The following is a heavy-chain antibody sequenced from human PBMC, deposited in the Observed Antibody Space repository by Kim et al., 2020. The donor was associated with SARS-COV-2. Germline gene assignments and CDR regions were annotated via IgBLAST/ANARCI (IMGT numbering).Heavy chain of an antibody. CDR3: ATFSESYLNFDY. CDR1: GYTLTELS. V-gene: IGHV1-24*01. D-gene: IGHD1-26*01. Sequence: ASVKVSCKVSGYTLTELSMHWVRQAPGKGLEWMGGFDPEDGETIYAQKFQGRVTMTEDTSTDTAYMELSSLRSEDTAVYYCATFSESYLNFDYWGQGTLVTVSS. J-gene: IGHJ4*02. CDR2: FDPEDGET.